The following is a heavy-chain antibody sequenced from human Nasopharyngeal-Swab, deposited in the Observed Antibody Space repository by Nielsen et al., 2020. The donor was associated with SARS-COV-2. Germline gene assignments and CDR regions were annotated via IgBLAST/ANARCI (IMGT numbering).Heavy chain of an antibody. V-gene: IGHV1-18*04. J-gene: IGHJ6*03. Sequence: ASVKVSCKASGYTFTSYGISWVRQAPGQGLEWMGWISAYNGNTNYAQKLQGRVTMTTDTSTSTAYMELRSLRSDDTAVYYCARAAGSSWYGLPYYYYYYMDVWGKGTTVTVSS. CDR2: ISAYNGNT. CDR1: GYTFTSYG. CDR3: ARAAGSSWYGLPYYYYYYMDV. D-gene: IGHD6-13*01.